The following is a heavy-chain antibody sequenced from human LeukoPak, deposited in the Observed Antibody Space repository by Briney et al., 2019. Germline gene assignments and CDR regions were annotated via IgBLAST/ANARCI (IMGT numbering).Heavy chain of an antibody. J-gene: IGHJ4*02. CDR2: VSTTGGST. CDR1: SFTFSSYV. CDR3: AKDHLSSTYYYDSRGYPLDY. D-gene: IGHD3-22*01. V-gene: IGHV3-23*01. Sequence: GGSLRLSCGASSFTFSSYVMSWVRQAPGRGREWVATVSTTGGSTYYADSVKGRFIISRDNSKDTLYLQMNSLRAEDTAVYYCAKDHLSSTYYYDSRGYPLDYWGQGTLVTVSS.